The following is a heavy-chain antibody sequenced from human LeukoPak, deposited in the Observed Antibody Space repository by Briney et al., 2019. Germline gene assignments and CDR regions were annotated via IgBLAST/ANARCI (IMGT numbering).Heavy chain of an antibody. CDR2: INPNSGGT. CDR3: ARRXVRGNWFDP. D-gene: IGHD6-19*01. V-gene: IGHV1-2*06. CDR1: GYTFTGYY. Sequence: ASVKVSCKASGYTFTGYYMHWVRQAPGQGLEWMGRINPNSGGTNYAQKFQGRVTMTRDTSISTAYMELSRLRSDDTAVYYCARRXVRGNWFDPWGQGTLVTVSS. J-gene: IGHJ5*02.